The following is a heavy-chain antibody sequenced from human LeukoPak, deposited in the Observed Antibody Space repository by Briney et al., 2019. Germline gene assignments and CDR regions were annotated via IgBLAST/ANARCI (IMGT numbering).Heavy chain of an antibody. Sequence: PGGSLRLSCAASGFTFSSYSMNWVRQAPGKGLEWVSSISSSSSYIYYADSVKGRLTISRDNAKNSLYLQMNSLRAEDTALYYCAKDIVLRGYCSSTSCYGNAFDIWGQGTMVTVSS. CDR2: ISSSSSYI. CDR1: GFTFSSYS. J-gene: IGHJ3*02. V-gene: IGHV3-21*04. CDR3: AKDIVLRGYCSSTSCYGNAFDI. D-gene: IGHD2-2*01.